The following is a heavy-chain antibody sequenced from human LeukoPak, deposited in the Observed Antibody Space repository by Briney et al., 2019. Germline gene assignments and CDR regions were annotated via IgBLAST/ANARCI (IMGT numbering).Heavy chain of an antibody. D-gene: IGHD2-15*01. Sequence: ASVKVSCKASGYTFTSYYMHWVRQAPGQGLEWMGIINPSGGSTSYAQKFQGRVTMTRDASTSTVYMELSSLRSEDTAVYYCARQSFYCSGGSCYRYHYYYMDVWGKGTTVTVSS. V-gene: IGHV1-46*01. CDR3: ARQSFYCSGGSCYRYHYYYMDV. J-gene: IGHJ6*03. CDR1: GYTFTSYY. CDR2: INPSGGST.